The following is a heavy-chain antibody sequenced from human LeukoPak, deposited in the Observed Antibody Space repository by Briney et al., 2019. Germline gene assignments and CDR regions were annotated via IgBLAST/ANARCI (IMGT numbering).Heavy chain of an antibody. J-gene: IGHJ4*02. CDR1: GGSFSGYY. Sequence: SETLSLTCAVYGGSFSGYYWSWIRRPPGKGLEWIGEINHSGSTNYNPSLKSRVTISVDTSKNQFSLKLSSVTAADTAVYYCARGGFYDSSGYYYNASDYWGQGTLVTVSS. V-gene: IGHV4-34*01. CDR2: INHSGST. CDR3: ARGGFYDSSGYYYNASDY. D-gene: IGHD3-22*01.